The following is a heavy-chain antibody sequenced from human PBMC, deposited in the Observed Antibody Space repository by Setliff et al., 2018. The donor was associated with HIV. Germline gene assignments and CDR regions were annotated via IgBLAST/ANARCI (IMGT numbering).Heavy chain of an antibody. CDR3: ARDPYCSGDGCFRYYQH. Sequence: SETLSLTCTVSGGSISSGHYYWTWIRQPAGKVLEWIGHIYTSGSTNYNPSLKSRVTISADTSKNQFSLKLSSVTAADTAVYFCARDPYCSGDGCFRYYQHWGRGTLVTVSS. CDR1: GGSISSGHYY. J-gene: IGHJ1*01. D-gene: IGHD2-15*01. V-gene: IGHV4-61*09. CDR2: IYTSGST.